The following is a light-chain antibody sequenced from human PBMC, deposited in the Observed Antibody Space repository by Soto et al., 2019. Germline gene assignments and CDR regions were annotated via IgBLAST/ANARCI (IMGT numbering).Light chain of an antibody. Sequence: IVLTQSPATLSLSPGERATLSCRASQSVGNNLAWYQQKPGQAPRLLIYDVFNSATGIPARFSGSGSGTDFTLTISSLEPEVFAVYYCLQRSVWPWTFGQGTKVEVK. CDR3: LQRSVWPWT. CDR2: DVF. CDR1: QSVGNN. J-gene: IGKJ1*01. V-gene: IGKV3-11*01.